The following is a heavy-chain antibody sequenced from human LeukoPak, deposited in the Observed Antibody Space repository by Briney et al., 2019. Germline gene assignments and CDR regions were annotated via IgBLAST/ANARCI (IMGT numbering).Heavy chain of an antibody. CDR3: AKAPYSGYDYYYYMDV. CDR2: IRYDGSNK. Sequence: GGSLRLSCAASGFTFSSYGMHWVRQAPGKGLEWVAFIRYDGSNKYYADSVKGRFTISRDNSKHTLYLQMNSLRAEDTAVYYCAKAPYSGYDYYYYMDVWGKGTTVTISS. CDR1: GFTFSSYG. J-gene: IGHJ6*03. D-gene: IGHD1-26*01. V-gene: IGHV3-30*02.